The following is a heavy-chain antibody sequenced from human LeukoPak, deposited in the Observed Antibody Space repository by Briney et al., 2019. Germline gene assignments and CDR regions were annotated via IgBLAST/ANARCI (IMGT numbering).Heavy chain of an antibody. CDR1: GFTFNTYA. D-gene: IGHD4-17*01. Sequence: GWSLRLSCAASGFTFNTYAMSWVRQAPGKGLEWVSGISGGGDSTYYVDSVRGRFTISRDNSKKTLHLQMNSLRAEDTAVYYCAKITKATTPNYWGQGTLVTVSS. V-gene: IGHV3-23*01. CDR3: AKITKATTPNY. J-gene: IGHJ4*02. CDR2: ISGGGDST.